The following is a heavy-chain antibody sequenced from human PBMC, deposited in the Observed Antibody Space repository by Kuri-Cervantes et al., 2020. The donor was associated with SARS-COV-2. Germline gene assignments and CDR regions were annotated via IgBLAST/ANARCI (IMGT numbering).Heavy chain of an antibody. V-gene: IGHV4-34*01. Sequence: SQTLSLTCAVYGGSFSGYYWNWVRQPPGKGLEWIGGVNHSGSTNYNSSLKSRVTMSVDTSTKQFSLNLNSVTAADTAVYYCARAYGFLRYIYYMDVWGRGTTVTVSS. J-gene: IGHJ6*03. D-gene: IGHD4-17*01. CDR1: GGSFSGYY. CDR3: ARAYGFLRYIYYMDV. CDR2: VNHSGST.